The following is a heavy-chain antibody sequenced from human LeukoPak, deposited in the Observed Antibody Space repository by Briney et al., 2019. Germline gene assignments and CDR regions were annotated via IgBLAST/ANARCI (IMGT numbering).Heavy chain of an antibody. V-gene: IGHV3-74*01. Sequence: GGSLRLSCAASGFTFSSSWMHWVRQAPGKGLVWVSRINTDGSTINYADAVKGRFTISRDNAKNTVHLQMNSLRAEDTAVYYCATNFAGYFDYWGQGTLVTVSS. CDR2: INTDGSTI. D-gene: IGHD6-13*01. J-gene: IGHJ4*02. CDR3: ATNFAGYFDY. CDR1: GFTFSSSW.